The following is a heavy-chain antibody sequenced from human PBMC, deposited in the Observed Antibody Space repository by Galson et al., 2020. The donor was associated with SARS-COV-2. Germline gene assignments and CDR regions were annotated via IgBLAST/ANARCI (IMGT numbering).Heavy chain of an antibody. Sequence: ETSETLSLTCTVSGGSISSYYWSWIRQPPGKGLEWIGYIYYSGSTNYNPSLKSRVTISVDTSKNQFSLKLSSVTAADTAVYYCARTPSHYVWGSYSVLWFDPWGQGTLVTVSS. J-gene: IGHJ5*02. D-gene: IGHD3-16*01. CDR2: IYYSGST. CDR3: ARTPSHYVWGSYSVLWFDP. V-gene: IGHV4-59*08. CDR1: GGSISSYY.